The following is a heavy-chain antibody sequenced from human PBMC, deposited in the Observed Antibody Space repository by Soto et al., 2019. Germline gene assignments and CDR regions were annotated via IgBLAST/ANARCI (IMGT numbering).Heavy chain of an antibody. J-gene: IGHJ6*02. Sequence: QVQLVQSGAEVKKPGSSVKVSCKASGGTFSSYTISWVRQAPGQGLEWMGRIIPILGIANYAQKFQGRVTITADKSTSTAYMELSSLRSEDTAVYYCARGRPGRMVRGGMICYYGMAVWGQGTTVTVSS. CDR2: IIPILGIA. D-gene: IGHD3-10*01. CDR3: ARGRPGRMVRGGMICYYGMAV. CDR1: GGTFSSYT. V-gene: IGHV1-69*02.